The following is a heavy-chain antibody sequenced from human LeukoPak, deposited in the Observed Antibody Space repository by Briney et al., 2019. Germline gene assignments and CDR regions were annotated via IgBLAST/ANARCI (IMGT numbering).Heavy chain of an antibody. CDR2: IRYDGSNE. Sequence: GGSLRLSCVASGVTFSSYGMHWVRQAPGKGLEWVAFIRYDGSNEYYIDSVKGRFTLSRDNSKNTLYLQMNSLRAEDTALYYCAKDTDSSGYYYFDYWGQGTLVTVSS. CDR1: GVTFSSYG. D-gene: IGHD3-22*01. J-gene: IGHJ4*02. V-gene: IGHV3-30*02. CDR3: AKDTDSSGYYYFDY.